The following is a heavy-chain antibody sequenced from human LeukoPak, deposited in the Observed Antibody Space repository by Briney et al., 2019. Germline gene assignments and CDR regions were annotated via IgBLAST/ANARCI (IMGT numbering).Heavy chain of an antibody. CDR1: EFTVSSNY. CDR3: ASTQRGDYFDY. V-gene: IGHV3-66*01. J-gene: IGHJ4*02. Sequence: GGSLRLSCAASEFTVSSNYMSWIRQAPGRGLEWVSVIYSGGSTYYADSVKGRFTISRDKSKNTLYLQMNSLRAEDTAVYYCASTQRGDYFDYWGQGTLVTVSS. CDR2: IYSGGST. D-gene: IGHD2-15*01.